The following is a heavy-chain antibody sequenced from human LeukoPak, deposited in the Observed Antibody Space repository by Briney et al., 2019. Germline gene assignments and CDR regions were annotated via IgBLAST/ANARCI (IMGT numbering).Heavy chain of an antibody. CDR3: ARCDSVTALDY. V-gene: IGHV4-61*02. D-gene: IGHD4-17*01. Sequence: SETLSLTCTVSGGSISSGSYYWSWIRQPAGKGLEWIGRIYTSGSTNYNSSLKSRVTISVDTSKNQFSLKLSSVTAADTAVYYCARCDSVTALDYWGQGTLVTVSS. CDR1: GGSISSGSYY. CDR2: IYTSGST. J-gene: IGHJ4*02.